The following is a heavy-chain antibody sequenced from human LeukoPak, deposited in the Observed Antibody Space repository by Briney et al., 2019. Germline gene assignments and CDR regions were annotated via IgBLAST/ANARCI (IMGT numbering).Heavy chain of an antibody. J-gene: IGHJ4*02. CDR3: ARETVAGSQRLFDY. Sequence: GGSLRLSCAASGFTFSSYEMNWVRQAPGKGLEWVAFIRYDGSNKYYADSVKGRFTISRDNSKNSLYLQMNSLRAEDTAVYYCARETVAGSQRLFDYWGQGTLVTVSS. D-gene: IGHD6-19*01. V-gene: IGHV3-30*02. CDR1: GFTFSSYE. CDR2: IRYDGSNK.